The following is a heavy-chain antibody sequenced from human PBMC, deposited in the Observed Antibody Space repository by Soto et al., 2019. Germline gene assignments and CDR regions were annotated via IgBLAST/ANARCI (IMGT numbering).Heavy chain of an antibody. CDR2: IRQDGGVK. CDR3: ARYRSGGYDFDY. V-gene: IGHV3-7*03. J-gene: IGHJ4*01. CDR1: GFTFSNYW. Sequence: EVQLVESGGDSVQPGGSLRLSCAASGFTFSNYWINWVRQAPGKGLEWVAKIRQDGGVKEYLDSVSGRFTVSRDNTKNSLYLQMNSLRVEDTALYYCARYRSGGYDFDYWGHGTLVTVSS. D-gene: IGHD5-12*01.